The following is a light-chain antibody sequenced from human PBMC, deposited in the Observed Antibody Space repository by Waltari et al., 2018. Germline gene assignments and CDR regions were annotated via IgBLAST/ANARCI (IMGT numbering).Light chain of an antibody. CDR1: QSVNRY. CDR3: QQRSNWPVT. V-gene: IGKV3-11*01. CDR2: DAS. J-gene: IGKJ3*01. Sequence: EIVLTQSPATLSLSPGQRATLSCRASQSVNRYLAWYQQKPGQAPRLLIYDASNRVTGIPARFSGSGSGTDFTLTISSLESEDFTVYYCQQRSNWPVTFGPGTRVDIK.